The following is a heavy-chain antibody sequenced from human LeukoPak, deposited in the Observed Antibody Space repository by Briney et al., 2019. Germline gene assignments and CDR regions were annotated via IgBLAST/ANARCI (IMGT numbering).Heavy chain of an antibody. CDR1: GGTFSSYA. D-gene: IGHD3-3*01. CDR2: IIPIFGTA. V-gene: IGHV1-69*13. J-gene: IGHJ5*02. Sequence: SVKVSCKASGGTFSSYAISWVRQAPGQGLEWMGGIIPIFGTANYAQKFQGRVTITADESTSTAYMELSSLRSEDTAVYYCAQMRGYPNWFGPWGQGTLVTVSS. CDR3: AQMRGYPNWFGP.